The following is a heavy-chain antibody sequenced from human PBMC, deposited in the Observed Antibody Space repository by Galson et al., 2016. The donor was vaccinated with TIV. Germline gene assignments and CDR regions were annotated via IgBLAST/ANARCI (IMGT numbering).Heavy chain of an antibody. CDR2: ISGYNGNT. CDR3: AKIGQEHDAFDI. CDR1: GFPFTSYG. Sequence: SVKVSCKASGFPFTSYGISWVRQAPGQGLEWMGWISGYNGNTNYAQKFQGWVTMTRDTSITTAYMELSRLKSDDTAVYYCAKIGQEHDAFDIWGQGTMVTVFS. D-gene: IGHD1/OR15-1a*01. V-gene: IGHV1-18*01. J-gene: IGHJ3*02.